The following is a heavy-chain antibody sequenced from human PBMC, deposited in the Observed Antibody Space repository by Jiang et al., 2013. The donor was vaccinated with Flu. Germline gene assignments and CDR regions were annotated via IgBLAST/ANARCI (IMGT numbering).Heavy chain of an antibody. V-gene: IGHV4-31*03. CDR3: ARDPSYSYFDY. J-gene: IGHJ4*02. CDR1: GDSISTAGHY. Sequence: GSGLVKPSQTLSLTCTVSGDSISTAGHYWNWIRQHPGKGLEWIGSIYYSGSTSYNPSLKSRVTISVDTSKNQFSLKLRSVTAADTAVYYCARDPSYSYFDYWGQGILVTVSS. CDR2: IYYSGST. D-gene: IGHD4-11*01.